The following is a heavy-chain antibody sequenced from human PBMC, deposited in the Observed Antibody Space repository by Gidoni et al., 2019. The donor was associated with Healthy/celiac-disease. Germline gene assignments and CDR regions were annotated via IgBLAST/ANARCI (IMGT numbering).Heavy chain of an antibody. CDR3: ASSPVAGNPDDAFDI. CDR2: ISSSSSYI. V-gene: IGHV3-21*01. D-gene: IGHD6-19*01. CDR1: GFTFSSYS. J-gene: IGHJ3*02. Sequence: EVQLVESGGGLVKPGGSLRLSCAASGFTFSSYSMNWVRQAPGKGLEWVSAISSSSSYIYYADSVKGRFTISRDNAKNSLYLQMNSLRAEDTAVYYCASSPVAGNPDDAFDIWGQGTMVTVSS.